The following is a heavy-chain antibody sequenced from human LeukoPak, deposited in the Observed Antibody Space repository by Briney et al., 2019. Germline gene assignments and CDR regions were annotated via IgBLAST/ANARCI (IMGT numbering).Heavy chain of an antibody. D-gene: IGHD5-18*01. CDR1: GGTFSSYA. Sequence: SVKVSCKASGGTFSSYAISLVRQAPGQGLEWMGGIIPIFGTANYAQKFQGRVTITTDESTSTAYMELSSLRSEDTAVYYCASDTAMATFDYWGQGTLVTVSS. CDR2: IIPIFGTA. CDR3: ASDTAMATFDY. V-gene: IGHV1-69*05. J-gene: IGHJ4*02.